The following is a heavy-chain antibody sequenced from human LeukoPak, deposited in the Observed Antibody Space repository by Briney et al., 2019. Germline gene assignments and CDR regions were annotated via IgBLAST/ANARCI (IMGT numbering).Heavy chain of an antibody. Sequence: QSGGSLRLSCAASGFTFSSYGMHWVRQAPGKGLEWVAFIRYDGSNKYYADSVKGRFTISRDNSKNTLYLQMNSLRIEDTAVYWCAKDLGTILDVVNYHFDYWGQGTLVTVSS. CDR1: GFTFSSYG. D-gene: IGHD3-3*01. J-gene: IGHJ4*02. V-gene: IGHV3-30*02. CDR3: AKDLGTILDVVNYHFDY. CDR2: IRYDGSNK.